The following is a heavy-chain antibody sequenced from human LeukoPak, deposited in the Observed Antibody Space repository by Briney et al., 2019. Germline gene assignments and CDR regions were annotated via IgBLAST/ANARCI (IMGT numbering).Heavy chain of an antibody. J-gene: IGHJ5*02. V-gene: IGHV3-30*03. CDR2: ISYDGSNK. CDR3: ARNTIFHP. D-gene: IGHD3-9*01. Sequence: GGSLRLSCAATGFTFSSYGMHWVRQAPGKGLEWVTFISYDGSNKYYADSVKGRFTISRDNSKNTLYLQMNSLRDEDTGIYYCARNTIFHPWGQGTLVTVSS. CDR1: GFTFSSYG.